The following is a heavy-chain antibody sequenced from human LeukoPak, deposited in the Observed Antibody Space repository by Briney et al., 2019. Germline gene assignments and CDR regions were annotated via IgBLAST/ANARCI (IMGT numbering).Heavy chain of an antibody. Sequence: GGSLRLSCAASGFTFSAYWMNWVRQGPGKGLVWVARVVTDGSTVNYADSVKGRFTISRDNAKNSLYLQMNSLRAEDTALYYCAKDRVGGATTYYFDYWGQGTLVTVSS. CDR3: AKDRVGGATTYYFDY. CDR1: GFTFSAYW. D-gene: IGHD1-26*01. V-gene: IGHV3-74*01. CDR2: VVTDGSTV. J-gene: IGHJ4*02.